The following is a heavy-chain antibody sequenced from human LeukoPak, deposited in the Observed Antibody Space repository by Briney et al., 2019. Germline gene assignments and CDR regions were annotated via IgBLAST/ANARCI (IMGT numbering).Heavy chain of an antibody. J-gene: IGHJ4*02. D-gene: IGHD2-2*01. CDR1: GFTFSNSW. CDR2: IKQDGSKT. CDR3: VRDNCTGTSCHHFDY. Sequence: GGSLRLSCAASGFTFSNSWMSWVRQAPGKGLEWLTNIKQDGSKTYYVDSVKGRFTISRDNAKNSLYLQMNSLRAEDTAVYYCVRDNCTGTSCHHFDYWGQGTLVTVSS. V-gene: IGHV3-7*01.